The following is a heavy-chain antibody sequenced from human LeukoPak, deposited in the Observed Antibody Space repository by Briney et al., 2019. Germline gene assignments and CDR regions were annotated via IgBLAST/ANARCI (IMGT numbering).Heavy chain of an antibody. J-gene: IGHJ4*02. Sequence: GGSLRLSCAAFGFTFSSHAMSWVRQAPGKGLEWVSAISGSGGSTYYADSVKDRLTISRDNSKNTLYLQMNSLRAEDTAVYYCAKPPNYDFWSGPYSADYWGQGTLVTVSS. D-gene: IGHD3-3*01. CDR3: AKPPNYDFWSGPYSADY. CDR2: ISGSGGST. V-gene: IGHV3-23*01. CDR1: GFTFSSHA.